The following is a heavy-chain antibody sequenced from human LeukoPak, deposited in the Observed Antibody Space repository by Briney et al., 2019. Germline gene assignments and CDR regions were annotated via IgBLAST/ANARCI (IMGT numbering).Heavy chain of an antibody. CDR3: ARLPEYCSSTSCNDYYYGLDV. Sequence: SGTLSLTCTVSGASVRSHYWSWIRQPPGKGLEWIGYIYHSGSTSYNPSLKSRVTISVDTSKNQFSLKLSSVTAADTAVYYCARLPEYCSSTSCNDYYYGLDVWGQGTTVTVSS. J-gene: IGHJ6*02. V-gene: IGHV4-59*08. CDR2: IYHSGST. CDR1: GASVRSHY. D-gene: IGHD2-2*01.